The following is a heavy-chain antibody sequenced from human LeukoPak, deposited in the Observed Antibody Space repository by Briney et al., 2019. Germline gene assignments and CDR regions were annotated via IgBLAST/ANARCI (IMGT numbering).Heavy chain of an antibody. CDR2: ISASNGNT. D-gene: IGHD3-22*01. J-gene: IGHJ4*02. V-gene: IGHV1-18*01. CDR1: GYTFSTYA. Sequence: GASVKVSCKTSGYTFSTYAISWVRRAPGQGLEWMGWISASNGNTNYAQKFQGRVTMTTDSSTNTAYMDLRSLRSDDTAVYYCARADYDSSGYYSHGVYWGQGTLVTVSS. CDR3: ARADYDSSGYYSHGVY.